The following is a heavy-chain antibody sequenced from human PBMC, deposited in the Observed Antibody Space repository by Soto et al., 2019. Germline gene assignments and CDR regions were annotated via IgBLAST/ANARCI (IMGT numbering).Heavy chain of an antibody. V-gene: IGHV1-8*01. D-gene: IGHD1-26*01. J-gene: IGHJ4*02. CDR2: MNPNSGNT. CDR3: ARAYRDSGSYHLDY. CDR1: GYTFTSYD. Sequence: QVQLVQSGAEVKKPGASVKVSCKASGYTFTSYDINWVRQATGQGLEWMGWMNPNSGNTGYAQKFQGRVTMTRNTSISTAYMELSSLRSEDTAVSYCARAYRDSGSYHLDYWGQGTLVTVSS.